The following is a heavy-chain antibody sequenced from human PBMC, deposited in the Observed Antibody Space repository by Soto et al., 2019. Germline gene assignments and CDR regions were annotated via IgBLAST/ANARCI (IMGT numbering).Heavy chain of an antibody. J-gene: IGHJ4*02. CDR1: GGTFSSYT. CDR2: IIPILGIA. CDR3: AREEYYYGSGAFFDY. Sequence: QVQLVHSGAEVKKPGSSVKVSCKASGGTFSSYTISWVRQAPGQGLEWMGRIIPILGIANYAQKFQGRVTITADKSTSTAYMELSSMRSEDTAVYYCAREEYYYGSGAFFDYSGQGTLVTVSS. D-gene: IGHD3-10*01. V-gene: IGHV1-69*04.